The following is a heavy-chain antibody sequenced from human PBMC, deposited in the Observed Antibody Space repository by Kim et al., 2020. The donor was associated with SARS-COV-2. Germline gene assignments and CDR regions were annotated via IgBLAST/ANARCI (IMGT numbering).Heavy chain of an antibody. CDR2: IKSQTAGGTT. CDR1: GFTFSNAW. J-gene: IGHJ3*02. V-gene: IGHV3-15*01. CDR3: TTDRLYYDSSGYYSWTSDDAFDI. Sequence: GGSLRLSCVASGFTFSNAWMSWVRQALGKGLEWGCRIKSQTAGGTTDYAAPAKGRSTISIDDSKNTLYLQMNNLKTEDTAVYYCTTDRLYYDSSGYYSWTSDDAFDIWGQGTMVTVSS. D-gene: IGHD3-22*01.